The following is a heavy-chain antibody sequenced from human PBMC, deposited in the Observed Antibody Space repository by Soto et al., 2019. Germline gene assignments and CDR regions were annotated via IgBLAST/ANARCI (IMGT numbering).Heavy chain of an antibody. D-gene: IGHD2-2*01. V-gene: IGHV4-31*03. CDR3: AKLSCTSSTCYFPGWFDP. Sequence: QVQLQESGPGLVKPSETLSLTCTVSGDSISGGASFWSWIRQPPGNGLEWIADVYYSGSSYYNPSLKSRLTISVDTTKNQFSLQLKSMTAADTAVYYCAKLSCTSSTCYFPGWFDPWGQGTLVTVAS. CDR2: VYYSGSS. CDR1: GDSISGGASF. J-gene: IGHJ5*02.